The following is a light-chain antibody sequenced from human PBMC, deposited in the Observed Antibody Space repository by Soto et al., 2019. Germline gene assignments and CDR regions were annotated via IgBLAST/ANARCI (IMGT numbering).Light chain of an antibody. Sequence: EIVLTQSPGTLSLSPGERVTLSCRASQSVSSSYLAWYQPKPGQAPRLLIYGASSRATGIPDRFSGSGSGTDFTLTISRLEPEDFAVYYCQQFGSSLYTFGQGTKLEIK. CDR2: GAS. CDR1: QSVSSSY. CDR3: QQFGSSLYT. V-gene: IGKV3-20*01. J-gene: IGKJ2*01.